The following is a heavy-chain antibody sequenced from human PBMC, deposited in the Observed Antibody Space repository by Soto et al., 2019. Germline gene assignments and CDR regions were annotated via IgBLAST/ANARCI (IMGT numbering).Heavy chain of an antibody. J-gene: IGHJ6*02. CDR3: ARQGGGYEYYYYGMDV. Sequence: GSLKISCKGSGYSFTSYWIGWVRQMPGKGLEWMGIIYPGDSDTRYSPSFQGQVTISADKSISTAYLQWSSLKASDTAMYYCARQGGGYEYYYYGMDVWGQGTTVTVSS. CDR2: IYPGDSDT. V-gene: IGHV5-51*01. D-gene: IGHD5-18*01. CDR1: GYSFTSYW.